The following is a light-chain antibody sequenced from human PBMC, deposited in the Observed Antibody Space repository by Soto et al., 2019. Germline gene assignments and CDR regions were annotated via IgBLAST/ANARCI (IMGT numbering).Light chain of an antibody. J-gene: IGKJ1*01. CDR1: QSISNNY. CDR3: QQYGSSPRT. Sequence: EIVLTQSPGTLSLSPGERATLSCRASQSISNNYLAWYQQKPGQAPRLLIYDASNGATGIPDRFSGSGSGTDFTLTISRLEPEDFAVYYCQQYGSSPRTFGQGTKVDIK. V-gene: IGKV3-20*01. CDR2: DAS.